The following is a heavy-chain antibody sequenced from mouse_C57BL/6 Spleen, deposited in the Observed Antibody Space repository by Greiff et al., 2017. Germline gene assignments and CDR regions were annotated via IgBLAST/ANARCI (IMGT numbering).Heavy chain of an antibody. Sequence: QVQLKQPGTELVKPGASVKLSCKASGYTFTSYWMHWVKQRPGQGLEWIGKINPSNGGTNYNEKFKSKATLTVDKSSSTAYMQLSSLTSEDSAVYYWARSLSDDYEAWFAYWGQGTLVTVSA. D-gene: IGHD2-4*01. V-gene: IGHV1-53*01. CDR2: INPSNGGT. J-gene: IGHJ3*01. CDR1: GYTFTSYW. CDR3: ARSLSDDYEAWFAY.